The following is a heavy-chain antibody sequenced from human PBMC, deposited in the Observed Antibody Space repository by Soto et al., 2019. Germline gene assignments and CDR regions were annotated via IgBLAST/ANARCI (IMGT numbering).Heavy chain of an antibody. Sequence: EVQLLDSGGGLVQPGGSLRLSCAASGFTFSSSAMSWVRQAPGKGLEWVSAVSGSGGTTYYADSVRGRFTISRDNSKNTLYLQMNSLRAEATAIYFGARCTVDTIVTRGWCHYLDPWGQGTLVTVSS. CDR3: ARCTVDTIVTRGWCHYLDP. D-gene: IGHD5-18*01. CDR1: GFTFSSSA. CDR2: VSGSGGTT. J-gene: IGHJ5*02. V-gene: IGHV3-23*01.